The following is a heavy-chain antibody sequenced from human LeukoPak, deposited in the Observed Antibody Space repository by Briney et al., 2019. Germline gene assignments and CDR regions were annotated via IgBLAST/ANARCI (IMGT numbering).Heavy chain of an antibody. Sequence: TGGSLRLSCAASGFTVSRNYMSWVRQAPGKGLEWVSVLYSDGSTYHADSVKGRFTISRDNAKNSLYLQMNSLRVEDTAVYYCARDPYSGSYGDYYYYYMDVWGKGTTVTISS. CDR3: ARDPYSGSYGDYYYYYMDV. J-gene: IGHJ6*03. D-gene: IGHD1-26*01. CDR2: LYSDGST. CDR1: GFTVSRNY. V-gene: IGHV3-53*01.